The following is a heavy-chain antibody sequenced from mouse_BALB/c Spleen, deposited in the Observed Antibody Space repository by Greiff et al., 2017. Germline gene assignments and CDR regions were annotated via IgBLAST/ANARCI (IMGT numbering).Heavy chain of an antibody. CDR2: ISSGSSTI. J-gene: IGHJ4*01. CDR3: AGHCERYYAMDY. CDR1: GFTFSSFG. V-gene: IGHV5-17*02. Sequence: EVKLVESGGGLVQPGGSRKLSCAASGFTFSSFGMHWVRQAPEKGLEWVAYISSGSSTIYYADTVTGRCTISSDNTENTLFLQMTSLSSEVTAMYNCAGHCERYYAMDYWGQGTSVTVSS.